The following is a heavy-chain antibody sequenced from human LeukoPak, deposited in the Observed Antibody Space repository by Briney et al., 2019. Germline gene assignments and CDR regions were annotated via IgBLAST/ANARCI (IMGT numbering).Heavy chain of an antibody. J-gene: IGHJ4*02. CDR2: IYYSGST. Sequence: SETLSLTCTVSGGSISSYYWSWIRQPQGKGLEWIGYIYYSGSTNYNPSLKSRVTIAVDTSKNQFSLKLSSVTAADTAVYYCARLRVAGKEVNLDYWGQGTLVTVSS. D-gene: IGHD6-19*01. V-gene: IGHV4-59*08. CDR3: ARLRVAGKEVNLDY. CDR1: GGSISSYY.